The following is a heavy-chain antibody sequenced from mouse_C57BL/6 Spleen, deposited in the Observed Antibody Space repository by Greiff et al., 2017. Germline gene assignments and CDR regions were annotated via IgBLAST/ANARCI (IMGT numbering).Heavy chain of an antibody. J-gene: IGHJ1*03. CDR2: IYPGDGDT. Sequence: VQLQQSGPELVKPGASVKISCKASGYAFSSSWMNWVKQRPGKGLEWIGRIYPGDGDTNYNGKFKGKATLTADKSSSTAYMQLSSLTSEDSAVYFCARNYYGSSYSYFGVWGTGTTVTVAS. CDR1: GYAFSSSW. V-gene: IGHV1-82*01. CDR3: ARNYYGSSYSYFGV. D-gene: IGHD1-1*01.